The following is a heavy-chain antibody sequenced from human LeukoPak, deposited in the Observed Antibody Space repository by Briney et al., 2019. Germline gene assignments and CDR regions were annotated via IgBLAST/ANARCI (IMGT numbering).Heavy chain of an antibody. CDR2: IKGKAEGGTT. CDR1: GFTFSNAW. J-gene: IGHJ6*02. V-gene: IGHV3-15*01. CDR3: ATEGYCSATNCYNYYYGLDV. Sequence: GGSLRLSCAASGFTFSNAWMSWVRQAPGKGLEWVGRIKGKAEGGTTDYAAPVKGRFIISRDDSENTLYLQMSSLKTEDTAVYYCATEGYCSATNCYNYYYGLDVWGQGTTVTVSS. D-gene: IGHD2-2*02.